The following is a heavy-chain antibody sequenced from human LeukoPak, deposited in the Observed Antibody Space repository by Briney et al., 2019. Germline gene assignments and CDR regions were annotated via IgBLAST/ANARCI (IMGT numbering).Heavy chain of an antibody. CDR1: GFTFSSYG. CDR2: IWYDGSNK. J-gene: IGHJ2*01. Sequence: PGGSLRLSCAASGFTFSSYGMHWVRQAPGKGLEWVAVIWYDGSNKYYADSVKGRFTISRDNSKNTLYLQMNSLRAEDTAAYYCAKLYSSSNWYFDLWGRGTLVTVSS. V-gene: IGHV3-33*06. CDR3: AKLYSSSNWYFDL. D-gene: IGHD6-6*01.